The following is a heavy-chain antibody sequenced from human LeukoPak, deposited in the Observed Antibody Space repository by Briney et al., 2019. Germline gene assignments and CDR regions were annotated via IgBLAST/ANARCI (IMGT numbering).Heavy chain of an antibody. V-gene: IGHV1-18*01. CDR2: ISPYNGNT. Sequence: ASVKVSCKASGYTFSSYVIIWVRQAPGQGLEWMGRISPYNGNTNYAQKLQGRVTMTTDTSTSTAYMELRSLRSDDTAVYYCARDLYAGVLTYWGQGTLVTVSS. CDR1: GYTFSSYV. J-gene: IGHJ4*02. D-gene: IGHD2-21*02. CDR3: ARDLYAGVLTY.